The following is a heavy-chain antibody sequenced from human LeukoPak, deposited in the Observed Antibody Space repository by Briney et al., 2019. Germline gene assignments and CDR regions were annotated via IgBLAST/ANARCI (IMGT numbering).Heavy chain of an antibody. CDR2: IMPVLGTP. CDR1: GVTFSNHA. Sequence: GSSVKVSCRASGVTFSNHAITWVKQAPGQGLEWMGRIMPVLGTPNYARKFQDRLTISADRSTNIAYMELSSLTSEDTAVYFCAADNMLDQWIAFWGQGTLVTVSS. J-gene: IGHJ4*02. CDR3: AADNMLDQWIAF. D-gene: IGHD3-16*01. V-gene: IGHV1-69*04.